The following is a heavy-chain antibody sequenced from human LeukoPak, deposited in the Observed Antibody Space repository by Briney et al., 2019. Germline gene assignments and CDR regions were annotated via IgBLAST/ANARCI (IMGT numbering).Heavy chain of an antibody. CDR1: GYTFTSYY. Sequence: ASVKVSCKASGYTFTSYYMHWVRQAPGQGLEWMGIINPSGGSTSYAQKFQGRVTMTRDTSTSTVYMELSSLRSEDTAVYYCARGRTLNYYDSSGYWLNWFDPWGQGTLVTVSS. J-gene: IGHJ5*02. CDR3: ARGRTLNYYDSSGYWLNWFDP. D-gene: IGHD3-22*01. CDR2: INPSGGST. V-gene: IGHV1-46*01.